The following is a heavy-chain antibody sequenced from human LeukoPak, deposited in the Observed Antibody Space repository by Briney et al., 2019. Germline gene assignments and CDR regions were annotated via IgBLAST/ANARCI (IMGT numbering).Heavy chain of an antibody. Sequence: GGSLRLSCATSGFTFSSYAMSWVRQAPGKGLEWVSAISGNGVSTYYADSVKGRFTISRDNSKNTLYLQMNSLGAEDTAVYYCTTVDTAMVARYWGQGTLATVSS. J-gene: IGHJ4*02. CDR2: ISGNGVST. CDR3: TTVDTAMVARY. D-gene: IGHD5-18*01. CDR1: GFTFSSYA. V-gene: IGHV3-23*01.